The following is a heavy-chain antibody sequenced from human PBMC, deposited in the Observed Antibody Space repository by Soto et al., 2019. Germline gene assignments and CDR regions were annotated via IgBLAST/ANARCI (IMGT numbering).Heavy chain of an antibody. CDR3: ASSRLAGYHSIDY. Sequence: EVQLVESGGGLVKPGGSLRLSCAASGFTFSSYSMNWVRQAPGKGLEWVSSISSSSSYISYADSVKGRFTISRDNAKNSLYLQMNSLRAEDTAVYYCASSRLAGYHSIDYWGQGTLVTVSS. CDR1: GFTFSSYS. J-gene: IGHJ4*02. CDR2: ISSSSSYI. D-gene: IGHD5-18*01. V-gene: IGHV3-21*01.